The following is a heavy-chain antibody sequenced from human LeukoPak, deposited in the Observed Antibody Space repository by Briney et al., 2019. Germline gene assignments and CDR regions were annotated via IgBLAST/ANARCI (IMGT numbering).Heavy chain of an antibody. CDR1: GFTFSSYA. CDR2: ISGSGGST. V-gene: IGHV3-23*01. Sequence: PGGSLRLSCAASGFTFSSYAVSWVRQAPGKGLEWVSGISGSGGSTYYADSVKSRFTISRDNSKNTLYLQMNSLRAEDTAVYYCAKANLPNYYGSGSYYGAFDIWGQGTLVTVSS. CDR3: AKANLPNYYGSGSYYGAFDI. J-gene: IGHJ3*02. D-gene: IGHD3-10*01.